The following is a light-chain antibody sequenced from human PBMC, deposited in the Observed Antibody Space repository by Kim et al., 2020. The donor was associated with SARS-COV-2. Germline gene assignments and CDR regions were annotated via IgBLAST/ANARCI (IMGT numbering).Light chain of an antibody. CDR1: QGISNW. J-gene: IGKJ1*01. CDR2: TAS. Sequence: DIQMTQSPSSLSASVGDRVTITCRASQGISNWLAWYQQKPGKAPKILIYTASSLQSGVPSRFSGSGSGTEFTLTISSLQPDDFATYYCQQYNSYPCTFGQGTKVDIK. V-gene: IGKV1D-16*01. CDR3: QQYNSYPCT.